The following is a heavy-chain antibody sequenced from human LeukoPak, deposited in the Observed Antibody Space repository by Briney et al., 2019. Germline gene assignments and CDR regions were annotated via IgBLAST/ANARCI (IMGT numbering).Heavy chain of an antibody. CDR2: INHSGST. J-gene: IGHJ6*02. V-gene: IGHV4-34*01. CDR3: ARGSDYYYYGLDV. CDR1: GGSFSGYY. Sequence: SETLSLTCAVYGGSFSGYYWSWIRQPPGKGLEWIGEINHSGSTNYNPTLKSRVTISVDTSKNQFSLKLSSVTAADTAVYYCARGSDYYYYGLDVWGQGTTVTVSS.